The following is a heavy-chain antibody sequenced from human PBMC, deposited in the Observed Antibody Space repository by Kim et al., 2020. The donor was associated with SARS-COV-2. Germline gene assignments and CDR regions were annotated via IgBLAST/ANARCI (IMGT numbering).Heavy chain of an antibody. D-gene: IGHD6-13*01. J-gene: IGHJ4*02. V-gene: IGHV3-23*01. CDR3: AKDHGGDSSSWSGY. Sequence: ADSVKGRFTISRDNSKNTLYMQMNSLRAEDTAVYYCAKDHGGDSSSWSGYWGQGTLVTVSS.